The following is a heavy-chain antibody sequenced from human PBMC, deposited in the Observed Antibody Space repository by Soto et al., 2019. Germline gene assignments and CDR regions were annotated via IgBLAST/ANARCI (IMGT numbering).Heavy chain of an antibody. CDR2: INPSGGST. CDR1: GYTFTSYY. V-gene: IGHV1-46*01. J-gene: IGHJ3*02. Sequence: ASVKVSCKASGYTFTSYYMHWVRQAPGQGLEWIGIINPSGGSTSYAQKFQGRVTMTRDTSTSTVYMELSSLRSEDTAVYYCARDPVYYDILTGYSHRDAFDIWDQGTMVTVSS. D-gene: IGHD3-9*01. CDR3: ARDPVYYDILTGYSHRDAFDI.